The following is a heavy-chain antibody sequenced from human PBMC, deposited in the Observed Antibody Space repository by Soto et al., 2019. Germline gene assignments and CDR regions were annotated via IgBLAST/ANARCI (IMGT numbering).Heavy chain of an antibody. D-gene: IGHD3-3*01. CDR3: AHSQLKRFFGVAPYNWFDP. V-gene: IGHV2-5*01. Sequence: QITLKESGPTLVKPTQTLTLTCTFSGFSLSTSGVGVGWIRQPPGKALEWLALIYWNDDKRYSPSLKSRLTITKDPSKNQVVLTMTNMDPVDTATYYCAHSQLKRFFGVAPYNWFDPWGQGTLVTVSS. CDR2: IYWNDDK. CDR1: GFSLSTSGVG. J-gene: IGHJ5*02.